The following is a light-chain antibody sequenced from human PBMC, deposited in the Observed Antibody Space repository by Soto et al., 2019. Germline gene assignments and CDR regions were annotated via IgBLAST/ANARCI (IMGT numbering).Light chain of an antibody. Sequence: EIVLTQSPGTLSLSPGERVTLSCRASQSVSSTYLAWYQQKPGQAPRLLIYAASNRATGIPDRFSGSGSGADFTLTISRLEPEDFAVYYCQQYGSSPTFGQGTKVELK. V-gene: IGKV3-20*01. J-gene: IGKJ1*01. CDR1: QSVSSTY. CDR2: AAS. CDR3: QQYGSSPT.